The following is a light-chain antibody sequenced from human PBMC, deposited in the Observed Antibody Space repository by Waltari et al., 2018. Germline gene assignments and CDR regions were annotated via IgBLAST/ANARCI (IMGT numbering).Light chain of an antibody. CDR2: DFY. J-gene: IGLJ2*01. CDR1: NSDVGGYDF. CDR3: CSYAGADSAVL. Sequence: QSALTQPRSVSGSPGQSVTISCTGTNSDVGGYDFVSWYQQYPGKAPKLIIYDFYKRPPGVPDPCAGTKSGNTASLSSSGLLNEDEADFYCCSYAGADSAVLFGGGTTLTVL. V-gene: IGLV2-11*01.